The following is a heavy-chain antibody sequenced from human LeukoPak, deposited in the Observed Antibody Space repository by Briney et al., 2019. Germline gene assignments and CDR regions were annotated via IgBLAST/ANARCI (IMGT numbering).Heavy chain of an antibody. CDR3: VRRRGTNREYYFDS. V-gene: IGHV4-39*01. CDR1: CGSISSSSYY. CDR2: IYYSGST. J-gene: IGHJ4*02. D-gene: IGHD3-16*01. Sequence: PSETLSLTCSVSCGSISSSSYYWGWTRQPPGKGLEWIGSIYYSGSTYYNPSLKSRVTISVDTSKSQFSLKLSSVTAADTAVYYCVRRRGTNREYYFDSWGQGTLVTVSS.